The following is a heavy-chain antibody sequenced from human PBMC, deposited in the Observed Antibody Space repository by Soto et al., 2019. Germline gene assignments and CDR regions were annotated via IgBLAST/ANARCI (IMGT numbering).Heavy chain of an antibody. D-gene: IGHD3-22*01. Sequence: QVHLQESGPGLVKPSGTLSLTCAVSGVSISSSHWWSWVRQPPGKGLDWIGEMHHSGSTNYNPSLKSRVIISVDKSKNQFSLELNSVTAADTATSYCARDVGHFYDDTPAGHFDFWGQGALVTVSS. V-gene: IGHV4-4*02. CDR3: ARDVGHFYDDTPAGHFDF. J-gene: IGHJ4*02. CDR2: MHHSGST. CDR1: GVSISSSHW.